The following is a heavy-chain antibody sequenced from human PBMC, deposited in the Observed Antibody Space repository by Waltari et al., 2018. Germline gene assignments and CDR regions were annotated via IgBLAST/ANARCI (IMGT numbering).Heavy chain of an antibody. V-gene: IGHV3-30*03. CDR1: GFTFSNYG. CDR3: ASQFSGYADY. CDR2: LSYGCSNK. D-gene: IGHD5-12*01. J-gene: IGHJ4*02. Sequence: QVQLVEAGGGVVEPGRSLRLSCTASGFTFSNYGMPWVRPAPGKGLEWVAILSYGCSNKSYAAHVKGRFTISRDNAKNSLYRQMHSLRAEDTALYYCASQFSGYADYWGQGTLVTVSS.